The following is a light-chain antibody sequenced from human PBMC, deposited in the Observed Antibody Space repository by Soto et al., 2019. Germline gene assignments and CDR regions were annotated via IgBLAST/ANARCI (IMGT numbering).Light chain of an antibody. CDR2: EGI. CDR1: SSDIGRYDY. Sequence: QSALTQPASVTGSPGQSITISCTGTSSDIGRYDYVSWFQQHPGRAPRLLIYEGINRPSGVSTRFSGSKSGNTASLTISGLQAEDEADFYCCSFTSSKTWVFGGGTKLTVL. CDR3: CSFTSSKTWV. J-gene: IGLJ3*02. V-gene: IGLV2-14*01.